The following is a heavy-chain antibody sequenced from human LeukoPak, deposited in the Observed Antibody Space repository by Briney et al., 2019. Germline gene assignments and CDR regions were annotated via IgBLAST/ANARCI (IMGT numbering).Heavy chain of an antibody. J-gene: IGHJ5*01. CDR1: GGTFSSYS. V-gene: IGHV1-69*04. D-gene: IGHD1-20*01. CDR2: IIPIFDIP. Sequence: SVKVSCKASGGTFSSYSISWVRQAPGQGLEWMGRIIPIFDIPNYAQKFQGRVTIAADKSTSTAYMELSSLRSEDTAVYYCARDFKESKWNDAHWFDSWGQGTLVTVSS. CDR3: ARDFKESKWNDAHWFDS.